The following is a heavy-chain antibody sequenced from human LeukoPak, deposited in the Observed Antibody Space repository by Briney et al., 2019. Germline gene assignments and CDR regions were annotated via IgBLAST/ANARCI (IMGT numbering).Heavy chain of an antibody. CDR2: INPNSGGT. V-gene: IGHV1-2*02. J-gene: IGHJ4*02. CDR3: ARAAVLWFGEPFGYFDY. Sequence: ASVKVSCKASGYTFTGYYMHWVRQAPGQGLEWMGWINPNSGGTNYAQKFQGRVTMTRDTSISTAYMELSRLRSDDTAVYYCARAAVLWFGEPFGYFDYWGQGTLVTVSS. D-gene: IGHD3-10*01. CDR1: GYTFTGYY.